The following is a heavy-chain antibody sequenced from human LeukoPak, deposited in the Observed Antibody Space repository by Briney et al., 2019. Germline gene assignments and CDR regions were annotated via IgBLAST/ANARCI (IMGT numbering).Heavy chain of an antibody. CDR1: GFTFSSYW. J-gene: IGHJ3*02. CDR3: ARLVDDYVDAFDI. Sequence: QPGGSLRLSCAASGFTFSSYWMHWVRQAPGKGLVWVSRINSDGSSTSYADSVKGRFTISRDNAKNTLYLQMNSLRAEDTAVYYCARLVDDYVDAFDIWGQGTMVTVSS. V-gene: IGHV3-74*01. D-gene: IGHD4-17*01. CDR2: INSDGSST.